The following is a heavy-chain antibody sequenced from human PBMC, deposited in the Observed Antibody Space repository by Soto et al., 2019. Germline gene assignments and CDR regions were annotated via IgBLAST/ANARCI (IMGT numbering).Heavy chain of an antibody. CDR2: ISSNSAYI. Sequence: GGSLRLSCAASGFTFRSFTMNWVRQAPGKGLEWVSTISSNSAYIYYTDALRGRFTISRDNAKNSLHLQMSSLRAEDTAVYYCTRDASRDSSARGWFAPCGPGTLVTVSS. CDR1: GFTFRSFT. D-gene: IGHD6-13*01. V-gene: IGHV3-21*01. CDR3: TRDASRDSSARGWFAP. J-gene: IGHJ5*02.